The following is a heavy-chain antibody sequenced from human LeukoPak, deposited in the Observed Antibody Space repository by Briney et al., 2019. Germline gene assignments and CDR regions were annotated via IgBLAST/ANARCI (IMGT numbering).Heavy chain of an antibody. J-gene: IGHJ3*02. CDR3: ALYSNGDRAFDM. CDR2: IYTSGST. Sequence: SEALSFTCSVSGGSISDYYWSWIRQPAGRGLEWVGRIYTSGSTNYNPSLKSRVTMSVDTSKNQFSLNLTSVTAADTAMYYCALYSNGDRAFDMWGQGTMVTVSP. D-gene: IGHD4-17*01. V-gene: IGHV4-4*07. CDR1: GGSISDYY.